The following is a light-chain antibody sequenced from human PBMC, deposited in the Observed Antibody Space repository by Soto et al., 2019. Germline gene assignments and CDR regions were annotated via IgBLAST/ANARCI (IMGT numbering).Light chain of an antibody. V-gene: IGLV2-8*01. CDR1: SSDVGGYNY. Sequence: QSALTQPPSASGSPGQSVTISCTGTSSDVGGYNYVSWYQQHPGKAPKLLIHDVSKRPSGVPDRFSGSKSGNPASLTVSGLQAEDEADYYCGSYAGSKGVVFGGGTKLTVL. J-gene: IGLJ2*01. CDR2: DVS. CDR3: GSYAGSKGVV.